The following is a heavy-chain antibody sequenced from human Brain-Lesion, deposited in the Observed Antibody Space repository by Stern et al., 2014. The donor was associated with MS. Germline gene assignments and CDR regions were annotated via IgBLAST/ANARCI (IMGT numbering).Heavy chain of an antibody. Sequence: VQLVQSGAAVKKPGASVKVSCKASGYTFTGYYMDWVRQAPGQGLEWMGGINPNSGGTHYAQKFQGRVTMTRDTSITTAYMELSRLRSDDTAVYYCARGYYGSGRPQKGMDVWGQGTTVTVSS. CDR3: ARGYYGSGRPQKGMDV. V-gene: IGHV1-2*02. J-gene: IGHJ6*02. CDR2: INPNSGGT. D-gene: IGHD3-10*01. CDR1: GYTFTGYY.